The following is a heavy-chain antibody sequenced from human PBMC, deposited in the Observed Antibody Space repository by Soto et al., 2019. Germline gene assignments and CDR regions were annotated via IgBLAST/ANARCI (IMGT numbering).Heavy chain of an antibody. D-gene: IGHD3-9*01. CDR1: GGSITSSSYY. J-gene: IGHJ4*02. Sequence: SETLSLTCTVSGGSITSSSYYWGWIRQPPGKGLEWLGSIYYSGSTYYNPSLKSRVTISVDTSKNQFSLKLTSVTAADTAVYYCARRESYDILTGYYYFDYWGQGTLVTVSS. V-gene: IGHV4-39*01. CDR3: ARRESYDILTGYYYFDY. CDR2: IYYSGST.